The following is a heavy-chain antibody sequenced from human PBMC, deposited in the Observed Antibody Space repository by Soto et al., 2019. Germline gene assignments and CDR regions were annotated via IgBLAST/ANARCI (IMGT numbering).Heavy chain of an antibody. Sequence: PGGSLRLSCAASGFTFSTYTMNWVRQAPGKGLEWVSSITASSGHIYYADSVRGRFTISRDNAKNSLHLQMNSLEVEDTAVYYCALRRVAYADFWGQGTRVTVSS. CDR1: GFTFSTYT. J-gene: IGHJ4*02. V-gene: IGHV3-21*01. D-gene: IGHD2-2*01. CDR3: ALRRVAYADF. CDR2: ITASSGHI.